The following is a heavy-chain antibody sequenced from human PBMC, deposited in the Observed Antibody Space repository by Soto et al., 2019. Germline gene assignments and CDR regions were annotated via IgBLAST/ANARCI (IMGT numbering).Heavy chain of an antibody. J-gene: IGHJ6*03. CDR3: ARYSSSWGGTYYYYYYMDV. CDR2: INWNGGST. D-gene: IGHD6-13*01. CDR1: GFTFDDYG. Sequence: EVQLVESGGGVVRPGGSLRLSCAASGFTFDDYGMSWVRQAPGKGLEWVSGINWNGGSTGYADSVKGRFTISRDNAKNSLYLQMISLRAEDTALYHCARYSSSWGGTYYYYYYMDVWGKGTTVTVSS. V-gene: IGHV3-20*01.